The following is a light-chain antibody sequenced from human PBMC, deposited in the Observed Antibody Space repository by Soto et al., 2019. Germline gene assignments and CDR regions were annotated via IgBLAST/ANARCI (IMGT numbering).Light chain of an antibody. J-gene: IGKJ3*01. CDR1: QSVSSN. Sequence: LVITHSPFTLSLSPXXRAXVSXXASQSVSSNLAWYQQKPGQAPRLLIYGASTRATAIPARFSGSGSGTEFTLTISSLQSEDFAVYFCQQYNNWPRTFGPGTKVDI. CDR2: GAS. V-gene: IGKV3-15*01. CDR3: QQYNNWPRT.